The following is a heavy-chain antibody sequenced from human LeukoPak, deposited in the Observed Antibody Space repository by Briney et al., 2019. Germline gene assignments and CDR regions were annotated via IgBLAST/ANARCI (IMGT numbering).Heavy chain of an antibody. Sequence: ASVKVSCKASGYTFTGYYMHWVRQAPGQGLEWMGWINPNSGGTNYAQKFQGRVTMTRNTSISTAYMELSSLRSEDTAVYYCVRGRGNGRPENYFDYWGQGTLVTVSS. D-gene: IGHD2-8*01. V-gene: IGHV1-2*02. J-gene: IGHJ4*02. CDR3: VRGRGNGRPENYFDY. CDR2: INPNSGGT. CDR1: GYTFTGYY.